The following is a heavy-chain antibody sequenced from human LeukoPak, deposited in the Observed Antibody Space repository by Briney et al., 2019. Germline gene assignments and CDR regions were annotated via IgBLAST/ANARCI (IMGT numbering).Heavy chain of an antibody. CDR3: ALPPERRFLEWGN. V-gene: IGHV1-69*13. J-gene: IGHJ4*02. CDR2: IIPIFGTA. D-gene: IGHD3-3*01. CDR1: GGTFSSYA. Sequence: ASVKVSCKASGGTFSSYAISWVRQAPGQGLEWMGGIIPIFGTANYAQKFQGRVTITADESTSTVYMELSSLRSEDTAVYYCALPPERRFLEWGNWGQGTLVTVSS.